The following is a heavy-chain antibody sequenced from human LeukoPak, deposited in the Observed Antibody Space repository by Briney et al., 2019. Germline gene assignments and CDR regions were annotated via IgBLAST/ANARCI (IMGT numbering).Heavy chain of an antibody. Sequence: ASVTVSCKASGYTFTSYGISWVRQAPGQGLEWMGWISAYNGNTNYAQKLQGRVTMTTDTSTSTAYMELRSLRSDDTAVYYCARVPVLRYFDWVYYYGMDVWGQGTTVTVSS. D-gene: IGHD3-9*01. CDR1: GYTFTSYG. V-gene: IGHV1-18*01. J-gene: IGHJ6*02. CDR2: ISAYNGNT. CDR3: ARVPVLRYFDWVYYYGMDV.